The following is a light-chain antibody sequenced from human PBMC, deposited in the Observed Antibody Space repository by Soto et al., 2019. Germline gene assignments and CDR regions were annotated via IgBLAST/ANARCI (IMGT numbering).Light chain of an antibody. V-gene: IGLV2-8*01. CDR2: DVT. J-gene: IGLJ3*02. Sequence: QSVLTQPPSASVSPGQSVTISCTGTSSDVGTHGYVSWYQQHAGKAPKLMIYDVTKRPSGVPDRFSGSKSANTASLTVSGLQAEDEADYYCMCYAGGNNWVFGGGTKLTV. CDR3: MCYAGGNNWV. CDR1: SSDVGTHGY.